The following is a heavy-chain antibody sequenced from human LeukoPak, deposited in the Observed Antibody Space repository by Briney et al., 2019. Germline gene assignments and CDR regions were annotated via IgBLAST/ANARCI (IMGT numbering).Heavy chain of an antibody. Sequence: SETLSLTCAVYGGSFSGYYWSWTRQPPGKGLEWIGEINHSGSTNYNPSLKSRVTISVDTSKNQFSLKLSSVTAADTAVHYCARSNSMVRESNWFDPWGQGTLVTVSS. J-gene: IGHJ5*02. CDR2: INHSGST. CDR1: GGSFSGYY. V-gene: IGHV4-34*01. CDR3: ARSNSMVRESNWFDP. D-gene: IGHD3-10*01.